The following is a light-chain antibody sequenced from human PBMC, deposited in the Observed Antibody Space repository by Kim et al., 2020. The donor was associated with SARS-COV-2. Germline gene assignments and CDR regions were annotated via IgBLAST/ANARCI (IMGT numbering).Light chain of an antibody. CDR2: GAS. CDR3: QQYCSSPYT. Sequence: EIVLTQSPGTLSLSPGERATLSCRASQSVSSSYLAWYQQKPGQAPRLLIFGASSRATGIPDRFSGSGSGTDFTLTISRLEPEDFAVYYRQQYCSSPYTFGPGTKLEI. CDR1: QSVSSSY. J-gene: IGKJ2*01. V-gene: IGKV3-20*01.